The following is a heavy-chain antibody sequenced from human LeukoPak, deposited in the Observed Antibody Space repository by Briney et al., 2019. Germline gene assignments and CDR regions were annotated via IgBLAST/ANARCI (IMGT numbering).Heavy chain of an antibody. D-gene: IGHD1-26*01. CDR3: AREGAVGATDY. J-gene: IGHJ4*02. CDR2: INPNSGGT. V-gene: IGHV1-2*02. CDR1: GYTFTGYY. Sequence: ASVNVSFTASGYTFTGYYMHWVRQAPGQGLEWMGWINPNSGGTNYAQKFQGRVTMTRDTSISTAYMELSRLRSDDTAVYYCAREGAVGATDYWGQGTLVTVSS.